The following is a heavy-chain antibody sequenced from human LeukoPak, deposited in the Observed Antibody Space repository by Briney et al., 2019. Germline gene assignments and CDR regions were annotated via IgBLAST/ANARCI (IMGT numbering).Heavy chain of an antibody. CDR1: GGTFSSYA. CDR3: ANPYYYDSSAFSD. CDR2: IIPIFGIA. Sequence: SVKVSCKASGGTFSSYAINWVRQAPGQGLEWMGGIIPIFGIANCAQKFQGRVTITADKSTSTAYMELSSLRSEDTAVYYCANPYYYDSSAFSDWGQGTLVTVSS. D-gene: IGHD3-22*01. V-gene: IGHV1-69*10. J-gene: IGHJ4*02.